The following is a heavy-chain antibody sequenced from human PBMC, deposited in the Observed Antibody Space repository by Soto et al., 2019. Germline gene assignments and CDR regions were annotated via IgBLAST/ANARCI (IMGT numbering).Heavy chain of an antibody. CDR2: IDPSDSYT. CDR3: ARLGVVSYYGMDV. V-gene: IGHV5-10-1*01. J-gene: IGHJ6*02. D-gene: IGHD3-22*01. Sequence: GEALTLCCTGSGYICTSYWISWLRQMPGKGLEWMGRIDPSDSYTNYSPSFQCHVTISADKSISTAYLQWSSLKASDTAMYYCARLGVVSYYGMDVWGQGTTVTVSS. CDR1: GYICTSYW.